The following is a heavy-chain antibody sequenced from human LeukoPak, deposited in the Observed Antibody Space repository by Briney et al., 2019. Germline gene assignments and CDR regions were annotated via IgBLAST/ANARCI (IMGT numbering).Heavy chain of an antibody. CDR1: GGSISSSSSY. CDR2: IFHSGRT. Sequence: PSETLSLTCTVSGGSISSSSSYWGWIRQPPGKGLEWIGHIFHSGRTSYNPSLMSPVTISVDTSKNQFSLKMNPVTAADTSMYYCARHSRTYYNGSGSSIHYWGQGTLVIVS. V-gene: IGHV4-39*01. D-gene: IGHD3-10*01. J-gene: IGHJ4*02. CDR3: ARHSRTYYNGSGSSIHY.